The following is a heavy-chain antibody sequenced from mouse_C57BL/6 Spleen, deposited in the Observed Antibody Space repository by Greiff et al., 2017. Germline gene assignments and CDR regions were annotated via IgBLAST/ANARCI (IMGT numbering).Heavy chain of an antibody. V-gene: IGHV1-50*01. CDR1: GYTFTSYW. CDR2: IDPSDSYT. J-gene: IGHJ4*01. D-gene: IGHD1-1*01. CDR3: ASGTPVVATRAMDY. Sequence: QVQLKQPGAELVMPGASVKLSCKASGYTFTSYWMQWVKQRPGQGLEWIGEIDPSDSYTNYNQKFKGKATLTVDTSSSTAYMQLSSLTSEDSAVYDCASGTPVVATRAMDYWGQGTSVTVSS.